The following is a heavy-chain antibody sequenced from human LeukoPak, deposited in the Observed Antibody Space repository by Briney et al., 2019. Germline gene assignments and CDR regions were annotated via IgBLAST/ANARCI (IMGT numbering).Heavy chain of an antibody. J-gene: IGHJ4*02. CDR3: ARGTHGEATGQFDY. CDR2: IIPIFGTA. D-gene: IGHD1-26*01. V-gene: IGHV1-69*06. CDR1: GGTFSSYA. Sequence: VASVKVSCKASGGTFSSYAISWVRQAPGQGLEWMGGIIPIFGTANYAQKFQGRVTITADKSTSTAYMELSNLRSEDTAVYYCARGTHGEATGQFDYWGQGTLVTVSS.